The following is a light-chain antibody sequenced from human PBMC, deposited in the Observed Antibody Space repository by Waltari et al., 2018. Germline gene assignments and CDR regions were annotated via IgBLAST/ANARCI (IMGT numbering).Light chain of an antibody. V-gene: IGKV1-5*03. CDR2: KAS. J-gene: IGKJ3*01. Sequence: DIHMTQSPSTLSASVGDRVNITCRASQSLNDWLAWYQQKPGEAPHLLIYKASTLQTGVPSRFSGTGSGTEYTLTISSFQPDDSATYYCLQHGSFPFTFGPGTHVDIK. CDR3: LQHGSFPFT. CDR1: QSLNDW.